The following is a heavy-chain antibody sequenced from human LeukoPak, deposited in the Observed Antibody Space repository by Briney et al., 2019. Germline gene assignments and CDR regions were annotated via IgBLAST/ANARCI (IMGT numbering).Heavy chain of an antibody. J-gene: IGHJ3*02. D-gene: IGHD2-8*01. CDR1: GFSLRNSW. V-gene: IGHV3-7*01. Sequence: GGSLRLSCAASGFSLRNSWMAWVRQAPGKGLEWVALTNEDESAKYYVDSVKGRFTISRDNAKNSLFLQMNSLRDEDTAMYYCARGVNRAYDIWGHGTMVTVSS. CDR2: TNEDESAK. CDR3: ARGVNRAYDI.